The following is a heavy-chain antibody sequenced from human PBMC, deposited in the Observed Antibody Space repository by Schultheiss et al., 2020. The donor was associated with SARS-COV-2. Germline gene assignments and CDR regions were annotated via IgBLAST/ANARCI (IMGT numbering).Heavy chain of an antibody. Sequence: SETLSLTCTVSGGSISSGGYYWSWIRQPPGKGLEWIGYIYYSGSTNYNPSLKSRVTISVDTSKNQFSLKLSSVTAADTAVYYCARRLDTAMVTSWFDPWGQGTLVTVSS. CDR2: IYYSGST. D-gene: IGHD5-18*01. J-gene: IGHJ5*02. V-gene: IGHV4-61*08. CDR1: GGSISSGGYY. CDR3: ARRLDTAMVTSWFDP.